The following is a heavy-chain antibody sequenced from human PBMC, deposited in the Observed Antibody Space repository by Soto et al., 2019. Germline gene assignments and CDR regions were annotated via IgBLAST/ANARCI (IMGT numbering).Heavy chain of an antibody. Sequence: QVQLVQSGAEVKKPGSSVKVSCKASGGTFSSYAISWVRQAPGQGLEWMGGIIPIFGTANYAQKFQGRVTITADESTSTAYMELSSLRSEDTAVYYCARDPDYYDSSTWAFDIWGQGTMVTVSS. CDR3: ARDPDYYDSSTWAFDI. D-gene: IGHD3-22*01. V-gene: IGHV1-69*12. CDR1: GGTFSSYA. CDR2: IIPIFGTA. J-gene: IGHJ3*02.